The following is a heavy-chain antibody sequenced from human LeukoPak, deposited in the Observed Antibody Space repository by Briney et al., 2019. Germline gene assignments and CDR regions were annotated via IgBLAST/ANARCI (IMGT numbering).Heavy chain of an antibody. D-gene: IGHD2-15*01. CDR3: ARQGPGGGYCSGGSCYFPY. CDR1: GDSISSGGYS. Sequence: SETLSPTCAVPGDSISSGGYSWSWIRQPPGKGLEWIGYIYHSGSTYYNPSLKSRVTISVDRSKNRFSLKLSSVTAADTAVYYCARQGPGGGYCSGGSCYFPYWGQGTLVTVSS. J-gene: IGHJ4*02. CDR2: IYHSGST. V-gene: IGHV4-30-2*01.